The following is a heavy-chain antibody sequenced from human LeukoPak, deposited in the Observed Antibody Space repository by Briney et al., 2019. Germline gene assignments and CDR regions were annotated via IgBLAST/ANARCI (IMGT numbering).Heavy chain of an antibody. CDR1: GFTFSSYS. J-gene: IGHJ6*02. CDR2: ISSSSSYI. D-gene: IGHD3-9*01. V-gene: IGHV3-21*01. CDR3: ARDLSPVYDILTGYYEYYYYGMDV. Sequence: GGSLRLSCAASGFTFSSYSMNWVRLAPGKGLEWVSSISSSSSYIYYADSVKGRFTISRDNAKNSLYLQMNSLRAEDTAVYYCARDLSPVYDILTGYYEYYYYGMDVWGQGTTVTVSS.